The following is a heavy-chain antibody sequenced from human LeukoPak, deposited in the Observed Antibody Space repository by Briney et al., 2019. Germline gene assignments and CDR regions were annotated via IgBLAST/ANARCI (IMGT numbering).Heavy chain of an antibody. V-gene: IGHV1-69*04. CDR3: ARERVTMINRAFDI. CDR2: IIPILGIA. Sequence: GASVKVSCKASVGTFSSYAISWVRQAPGQGLEWMGRIIPILGIANYAQKFQGRVTITADKSTSTAYMELSSLRSEDTAVYYCARERVTMINRAFDIWGQGTMVTVSS. D-gene: IGHD3-22*01. CDR1: VGTFSSYA. J-gene: IGHJ3*02.